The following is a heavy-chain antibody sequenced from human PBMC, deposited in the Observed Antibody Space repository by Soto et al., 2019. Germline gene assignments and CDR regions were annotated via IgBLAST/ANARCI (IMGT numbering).Heavy chain of an antibody. V-gene: IGHV4-4*02. J-gene: IGHJ4*02. CDR2: IYHTGGR. CDR1: GDSINNTYW. CDR3: ASMDGVLLWFGELFHDY. Sequence: SETLSLTCFVSGDSINNTYWWSWVRQAPEKGLEWIGEIYHTGGRSYMPSLRGRITPSVDTSKNQFSLKLTSVTAADTAVYYCASMDGVLLWFGELFHDYWGQGTLVTVSS. D-gene: IGHD3-10*01.